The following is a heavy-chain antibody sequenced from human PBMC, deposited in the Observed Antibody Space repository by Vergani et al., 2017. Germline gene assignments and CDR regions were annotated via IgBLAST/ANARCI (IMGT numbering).Heavy chain of an antibody. Sequence: QITLKESGPTLVKPTQTLTLTCTFSGFSLNTRGVSVAWIRQPPGKALDWLALIYRNDYQHYSPSLNNRVTITKDSSKNQVVLTMTNMDYVDTGTYYCVYRKTECVTTGCFYPFYYYCSMDVWGKGNTVTVSS. CDR2: IYRNDYQ. V-gene: IGHV2-5*04. D-gene: IGHD4-11*01. CDR1: GFSLNTRGVS. CDR3: VYRKTECVTTGCFYPFYYYCSMDV. J-gene: IGHJ6*03.